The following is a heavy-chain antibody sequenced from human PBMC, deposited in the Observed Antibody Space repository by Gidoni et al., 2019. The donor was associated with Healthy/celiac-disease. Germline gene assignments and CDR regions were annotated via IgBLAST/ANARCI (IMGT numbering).Heavy chain of an antibody. Sequence: EVQLLESGGGLVQPGGSLRLSCAASGFTFSSYAMSWVRQAPGKGLEWVSAISGSGGSTYYADSVKGRFTISRDNSKNTLYLQMNSLRAEDTAVYYCAKELGSSWYTLDAFDIWGQGTMVTVSS. J-gene: IGHJ3*02. CDR2: ISGSGGST. V-gene: IGHV3-23*01. CDR1: GFTFSSYA. CDR3: AKELGSSWYTLDAFDI. D-gene: IGHD6-13*01.